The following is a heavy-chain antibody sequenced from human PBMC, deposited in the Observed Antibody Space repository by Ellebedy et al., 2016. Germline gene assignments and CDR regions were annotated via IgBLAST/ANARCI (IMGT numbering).Heavy chain of an antibody. V-gene: IGHV1-18*01. CDR2: TSTSNANT. D-gene: IGHD6-13*01. Sequence: ASVKVSCXITGYTFTTFGITWVRQAPGLGLEWMGWTSTSNANTNSAQRFQGRLTMTTDTSTSTVYMELRNLRHDDTAVYSCARIFRGSWYKEKDYWGQGTLVTVSS. J-gene: IGHJ4*02. CDR3: ARIFRGSWYKEKDY. CDR1: GYTFTTFG.